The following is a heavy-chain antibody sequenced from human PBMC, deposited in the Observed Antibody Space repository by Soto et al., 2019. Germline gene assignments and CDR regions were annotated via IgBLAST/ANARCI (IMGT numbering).Heavy chain of an antibody. J-gene: IGHJ4*02. D-gene: IGHD3-10*01. CDR2: IYYSGST. CDR3: ARHARMVRGGCSYFDY. V-gene: IGHV4-39*01. CDR1: GGSISSSSYY. Sequence: SETLSLTCTVSGGSISSSSYYWGWIRQPPGKGLEWIGSIYYSGSTYYNPSLKSRVTISVDTSKNQFSLKLSSVTAADTAVYYCARHARMVRGGCSYFDYWGQGTLVTVSS.